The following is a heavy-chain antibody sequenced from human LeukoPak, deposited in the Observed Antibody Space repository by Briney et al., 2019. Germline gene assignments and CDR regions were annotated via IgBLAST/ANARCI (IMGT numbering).Heavy chain of an antibody. CDR1: GFIASSNY. D-gene: IGHD3-3*01. CDR2: IYSGGTT. CDR3: ATGGRSGVALEQ. J-gene: IGHJ4*02. Sequence: GGSLRLSCVVSGFIASSNYMSWVRQAPGKGLEWISLIYSGGTTHYADSVMGRFTISRDNSKTTLFLQMNSLKAEDTAVYYCATGGRSGVALEQWGQGTLVTVSS. V-gene: IGHV3-53*01.